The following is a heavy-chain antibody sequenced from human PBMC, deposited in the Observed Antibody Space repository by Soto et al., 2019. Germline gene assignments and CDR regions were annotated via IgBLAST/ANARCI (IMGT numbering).Heavy chain of an antibody. D-gene: IGHD6-19*01. J-gene: IGHJ5*02. CDR3: AKDLGIAVAGTHNWFDP. Sequence: QVELVEPGGGVVQPGRALRLGCAASGFTFSSYGMLWVREAPGEGLEWVAVISCEGSNIYYADSVKGRFTISRDNSKNTLYLQMNSLRSEDTAVYYCAKDLGIAVAGTHNWFDPWGQGTLVTVSS. V-gene: IGHV3-30*18. CDR1: GFTFSSYG. CDR2: ISCEGSNI.